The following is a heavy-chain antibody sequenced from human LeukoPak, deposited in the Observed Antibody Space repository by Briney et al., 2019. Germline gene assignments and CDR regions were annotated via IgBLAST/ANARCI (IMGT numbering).Heavy chain of an antibody. CDR1: GGSTSSGGYY. Sequence: SQTLSLTCTVSGGSTSSGGYYWSWIRQHPGKGLEWIGYIYYSGSTYYNPSLKSRVTISVDTSKNQFSLKLSSVTAADTAVYYCAGISSWYGVAFDYWGQGTLVTVSS. J-gene: IGHJ4*02. V-gene: IGHV4-31*03. CDR3: AGISSWYGVAFDY. CDR2: IYYSGST. D-gene: IGHD6-13*01.